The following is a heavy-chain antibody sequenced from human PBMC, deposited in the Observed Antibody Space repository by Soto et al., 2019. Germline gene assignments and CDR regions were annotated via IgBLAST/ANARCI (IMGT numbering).Heavy chain of an antibody. D-gene: IGHD6-19*01. CDR3: ARSVSVRSSGWYNFSSWFDP. V-gene: IGHV6-1*01. Sequence: PSQTLSLTCAISGDSVSSNSAAWNWIRQSPSRGLGWLGRTYYRSKWYNDYAVSVKSRITINPDTSKNQFTLQLNSVTPEDTAVYYCARSVSVRSSGWYNFSSWFDPWGQGTLVTVSS. CDR2: TYYRSKWYN. J-gene: IGHJ5*02. CDR1: GDSVSSNSAA.